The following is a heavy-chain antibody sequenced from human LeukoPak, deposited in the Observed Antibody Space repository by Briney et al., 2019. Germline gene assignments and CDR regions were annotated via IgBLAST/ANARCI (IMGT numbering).Heavy chain of an antibody. CDR2: ISDDGNNK. J-gene: IGHJ4*02. CDR1: GFTFTNFA. D-gene: IGHD2-8*02. Sequence: GGSLRLSCAASGFTFTNFAMHWVRQAPGKGLEWVTVISDDGNNKYFADSVKGRFTISRDNSKNTLYLQMNSLRAEDTAVYYCAKPVSGGHTDYWGQGTLVTVSS. CDR3: AKPVSGGHTDY. V-gene: IGHV3-30*18.